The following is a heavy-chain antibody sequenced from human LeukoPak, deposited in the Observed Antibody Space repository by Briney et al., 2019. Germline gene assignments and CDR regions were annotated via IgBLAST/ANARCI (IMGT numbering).Heavy chain of an antibody. CDR2: ISYDGSNK. D-gene: IGHD3-16*02. Sequence: GGSLRPSCAASEFTFSSYGMNWVRKAQGKGLEWGAVISYDGSNKYYADSVKGRFTISRDNSKNTLYLQMNSLRAKDTAVYYCAKDHTFGGVIVIGYWGQGTLVTVSS. J-gene: IGHJ4*02. CDR3: AKDHTFGGVIVIGY. V-gene: IGHV3-30*18. CDR1: EFTFSSYG.